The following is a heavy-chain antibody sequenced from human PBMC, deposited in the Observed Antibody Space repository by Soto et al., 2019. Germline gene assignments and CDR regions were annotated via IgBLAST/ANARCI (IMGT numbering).Heavy chain of an antibody. Sequence: SETLSLTCTVSGGSISSYYWSWIRQPPGKGLEWIGYIYYSGSTNYNPSLKSRVTISVDTSKNQFSLKLSSVTAADTAVYYCARAVVAATGDAFDIWGQGTMVTVSS. CDR2: IYYSGST. CDR1: GGSISSYY. CDR3: ARAVVAATGDAFDI. V-gene: IGHV4-59*01. D-gene: IGHD2-15*01. J-gene: IGHJ3*02.